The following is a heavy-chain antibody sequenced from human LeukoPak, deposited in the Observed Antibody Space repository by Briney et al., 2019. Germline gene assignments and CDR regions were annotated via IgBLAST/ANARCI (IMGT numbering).Heavy chain of an antibody. V-gene: IGHV3-30*02. Sequence: GGSLRLSCAAPGFTFSSYGMHWVRQAPGKGLEWVAFIRNDVRNKYYADSVKGRFTISRDNSKNTLYLQMNSLRAEDTAVYYCAKGLRKLIVGSTEYYFDYWGQGTLVTVSS. D-gene: IGHD1-26*01. J-gene: IGHJ4*02. CDR3: AKGLRKLIVGSTEYYFDY. CDR1: GFTFSSYG. CDR2: IRNDVRNK.